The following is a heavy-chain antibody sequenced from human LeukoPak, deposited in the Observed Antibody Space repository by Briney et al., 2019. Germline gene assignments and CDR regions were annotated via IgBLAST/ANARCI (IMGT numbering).Heavy chain of an antibody. CDR3: ARLTYYFDSSSYSHLLDY. D-gene: IGHD3-22*01. CDR1: GYSFTSYW. J-gene: IGHJ4*02. Sequence: GESLKISCKGSGYSFTSYWIGWVRQMPGKGLEWMGIIYPGDSDSRYSPSFEGQVTISADKSISTAYLQWSSLKASDTAMYYCARLTYYFDSSSYSHLLDYWGQGTLVTVSS. CDR2: IYPGDSDS. V-gene: IGHV5-51*01.